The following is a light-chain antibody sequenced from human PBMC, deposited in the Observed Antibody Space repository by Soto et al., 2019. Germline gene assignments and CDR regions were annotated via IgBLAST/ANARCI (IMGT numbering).Light chain of an antibody. J-gene: IGLJ1*01. Sequence: QSVLTQPPSVSGAPGQRITISCTGSSSNIGAGYDVHWYRQLPGTAPKLLFFADTKRPSGVPDRFSGSRSGTSASLAITGLQAEDEADYYCQSYDSSPSGLYVFGTGTKVTVL. CDR3: QSYDSSPSGLYV. CDR2: ADT. V-gene: IGLV1-40*01. CDR1: SSNIGAGYD.